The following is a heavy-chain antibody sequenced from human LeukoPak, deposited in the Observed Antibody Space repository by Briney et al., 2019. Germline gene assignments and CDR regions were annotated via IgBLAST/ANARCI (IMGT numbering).Heavy chain of an antibody. J-gene: IGHJ4*02. CDR2: IHSGGTT. CDR3: ARDSDSGYGPFAS. V-gene: IGHV3-53*01. D-gene: IGHD5-12*01. CDR1: GFTFSSCG. Sequence: PGGSLRLSCAASGFTFSSCGMNWVRQAPGKGLEWVSVIHSGGTTNYADSVQGRFTISRDNSKTTVYLHMNSLRAEDTAVYYCARDSDSGYGPFASCCQGTLVTVSS.